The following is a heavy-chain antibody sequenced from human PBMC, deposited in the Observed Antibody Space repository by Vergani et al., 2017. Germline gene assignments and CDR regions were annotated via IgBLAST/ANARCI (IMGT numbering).Heavy chain of an antibody. CDR2: IIPILGIA. Sequence: QVQLVQSGAEVKKPGSSVKVSCKASGGTFSSYTISWVRQAPGQGLEWMGRIIPILGIANYAQKFQGRVTITADKSTSTAYMELSSLRSKDTAVYYCAVYDYVWGSYRQHWGQGTLVTVSS. J-gene: IGHJ1*01. V-gene: IGHV1-69*02. CDR3: AVYDYVWGSYRQH. CDR1: GGTFSSYT. D-gene: IGHD3-16*02.